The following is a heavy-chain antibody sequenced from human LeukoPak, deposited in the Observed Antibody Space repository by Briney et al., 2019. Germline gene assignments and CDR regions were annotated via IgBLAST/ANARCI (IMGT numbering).Heavy chain of an antibody. CDR2: IYYSGST. V-gene: IGHV4-30-4*07. D-gene: IGHD3-22*01. J-gene: IGHJ3*02. CDR1: GGSISSGGYS. Sequence: SQTLSLTCAVSGGSISSGGYSWSWIRQPPGKGLEWIGYIYYSGSTYYNPSLKSRVTISVDTSKNQFSLKLSSVTAADTAVYYCASTYYYDSGTPGGDAFDIWGQGTMVTVSS. CDR3: ASTYYYDSGTPGGDAFDI.